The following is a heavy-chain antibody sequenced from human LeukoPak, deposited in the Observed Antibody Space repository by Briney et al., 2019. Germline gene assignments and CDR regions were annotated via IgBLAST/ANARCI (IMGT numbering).Heavy chain of an antibody. J-gene: IGHJ1*01. CDR2: VHHSGRT. CDR3: ARDLRAKY. D-gene: IGHD4/OR15-4a*01. V-gene: IGHV4-59*01. Sequence: PSETLSLTCNVSGAXIFNYYWSWIRQAPGKGLEWIGYVHHSGRTNSNPSLGSRVTMSVDTSTSQLSLNLTSVTTADTAVYFCARDLRAKYWGQGTLVFVSS. CDR1: GAXIFNYY.